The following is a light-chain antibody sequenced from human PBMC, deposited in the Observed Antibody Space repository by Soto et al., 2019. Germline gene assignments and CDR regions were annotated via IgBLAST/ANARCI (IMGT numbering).Light chain of an antibody. CDR1: QNIRGNE. Sequence: EVVLTQSPGTLSLSPGERATLACRASQNIRGNELAWYQQKPGQAPRLLIYRGSSRATGIPDRFSGRGSGTDFTLTISRLEPDDFAVYYCQDYGTSAPWTFGQGPKVEIK. V-gene: IGKV3-20*01. J-gene: IGKJ1*01. CDR2: RGS. CDR3: QDYGTSAPWT.